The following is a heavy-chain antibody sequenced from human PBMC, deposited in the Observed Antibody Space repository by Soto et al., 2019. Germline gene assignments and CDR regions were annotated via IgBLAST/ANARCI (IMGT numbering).Heavy chain of an antibody. CDR3: ARARDQFGGHFDY. CDR1: GTSLRSGGNY. V-gene: IGHV4-31*02. D-gene: IGHD3-10*01. Sequence: QVQLQVSGPGLVKPSQTLSLMCSVSGTSLRSGGNYWSWIRQHPVKGLEWIGQIYHSGTTYYNPSLKSRVTISVDSSQSQFSLMLDSVTAADTAVYYCARARDQFGGHFDYWGRGILVTVSS. J-gene: IGHJ4*02. CDR2: IYHSGTT.